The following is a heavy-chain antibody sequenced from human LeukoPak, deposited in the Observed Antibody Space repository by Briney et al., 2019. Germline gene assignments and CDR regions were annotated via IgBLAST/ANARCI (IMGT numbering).Heavy chain of an antibody. D-gene: IGHD2-2*01. V-gene: IGHV4-39*01. CDR1: GDSISTSNSY. Sequence: SETLSLTCTVSGDSISTSNSYWGWIRQPPGKGLEWIGSIYYSGNTYYNASLKSRVTISVDTSKNQFSLKLSSVTAADTAVYYCARSTPGSASYYYYMDVWGKGTTVTVSS. CDR2: IYYSGNT. CDR3: ARSTPGSASYYYYMDV. J-gene: IGHJ6*03.